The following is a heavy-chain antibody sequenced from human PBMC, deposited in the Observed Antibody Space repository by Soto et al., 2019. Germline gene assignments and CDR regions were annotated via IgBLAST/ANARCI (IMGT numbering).Heavy chain of an antibody. V-gene: IGHV4-30-4*01. J-gene: IGHJ5*02. CDR2: IYYSGST. CDR3: ARGARATFTGWFDP. D-gene: IGHD5-12*01. Sequence: QVQLQESGPGLVKPSQTLSLTCTVSGGSISSGDYYWSWIRQPPGKGLEWIGYIYYSGSTYYNPSLQSRATISVDTSKNQFSLKLSSVTAADTAVYYCARGARATFTGWFDPWGQGTLVTVSS. CDR1: GGSISSGDYY.